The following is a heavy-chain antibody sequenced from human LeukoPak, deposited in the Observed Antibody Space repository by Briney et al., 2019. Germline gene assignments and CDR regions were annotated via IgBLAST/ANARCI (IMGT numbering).Heavy chain of an antibody. J-gene: IGHJ4*02. CDR2: ISHDGSNE. CDR1: GFTFSTYG. D-gene: IGHD3-22*01. Sequence: PGRSLRLSCAASGFTFSTYGMHWVRQAPGKGLEWVAVISHDGSNEYYADSVKGRFTISRDDSKNTLYLQMNSLRPEDTAVYYCAKDMARFYYDSSGYYFAYWGQGTLVTVSS. V-gene: IGHV3-30*18. CDR3: AKDMARFYYDSSGYYFAY.